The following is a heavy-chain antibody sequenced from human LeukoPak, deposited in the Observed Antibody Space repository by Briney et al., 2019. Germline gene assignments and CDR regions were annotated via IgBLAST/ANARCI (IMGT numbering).Heavy chain of an antibody. CDR3: ARAVYSDWLPPEFDY. Sequence: SETLSLTCTVSGGSISSSSYYWGWIRQPPGKGLEWIGSIYYSGSTYYNPSLKSRVTISVDTSKNQFSLKLSSVTAADTAVYYCARAVYSDWLPPEFDYWGQGTLVTVSS. D-gene: IGHD3-9*01. J-gene: IGHJ4*02. CDR1: GGSISSSSYY. CDR2: IYYSGST. V-gene: IGHV4-39*01.